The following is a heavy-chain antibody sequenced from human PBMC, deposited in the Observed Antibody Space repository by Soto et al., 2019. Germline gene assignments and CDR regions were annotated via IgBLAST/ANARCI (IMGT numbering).Heavy chain of an antibody. CDR2: TYYRSKWYN. J-gene: IGHJ6*02. CDR3: ARAGSSSWTTYYYYYYGMDV. V-gene: IGHV6-1*01. D-gene: IGHD6-13*01. CDR1: GDSVSSNSAA. Sequence: QTLSLTCVISGDSVSSNSAAWNWIRQSPSRGLEWLGRTYYRSKWYNDYAVSVKSRITINPDTSKNQFPLQLNSVTPEDTAVYYCARAGSSSWTTYYYYYYGMDVWGQGTTVTVYS.